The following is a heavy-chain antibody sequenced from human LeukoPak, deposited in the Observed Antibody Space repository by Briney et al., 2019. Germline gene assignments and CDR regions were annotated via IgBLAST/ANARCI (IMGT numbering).Heavy chain of an antibody. CDR2: IYSTGST. CDR3: ARDLDWNFSNWFDP. V-gene: IGHV4-30-4*01. J-gene: IGHJ5*02. CDR1: GASISSGDYY. Sequence: PSQTLSLTCTVSGASISSGDYYWSWIRQPPGKGLEWIGYIYSTGSTSHNPSLRNPITITLDTSKNQFSLKLSSVTAADTAVYYCARDLDWNFSNWFDPWGQGTLVTVSS. D-gene: IGHD1-7*01.